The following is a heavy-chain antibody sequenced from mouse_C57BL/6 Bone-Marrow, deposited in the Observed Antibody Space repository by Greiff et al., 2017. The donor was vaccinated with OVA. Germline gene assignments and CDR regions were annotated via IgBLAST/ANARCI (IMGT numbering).Heavy chain of an antibody. D-gene: IGHD2-4*01. Sequence: EVQVVESGPELVKPGDSVKISCKASGYSFTGYFMNWVMQSHGKSLEWIGRINPYNGDTFYNQKFKGKATLTVDKSSSTAHMELRSLTSEDSAVYYCASSYDYDLFAYWGQGTLVTVSA. CDR1: GYSFTGYF. CDR3: ASSYDYDLFAY. CDR2: INPYNGDT. J-gene: IGHJ3*01. V-gene: IGHV1-20*01.